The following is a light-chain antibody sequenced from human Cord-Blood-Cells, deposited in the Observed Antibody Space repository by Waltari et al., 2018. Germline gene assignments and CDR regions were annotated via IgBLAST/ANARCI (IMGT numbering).Light chain of an antibody. V-gene: IGLV2-23*01. CDR1: SSDVGSYTL. CDR3: CSYAGSSTWV. CDR2: EGS. J-gene: IGLJ3*02. Sequence: QSALTQPASVSGSPGQSITISCTGTSSDVGSYTLVSWYQQHPGKAPKPMIYEGSNRPSGVSNRLSGSKSGNTASLTISGLQGEDEADYYCCSYAGSSTWVFGGGTKLTVL.